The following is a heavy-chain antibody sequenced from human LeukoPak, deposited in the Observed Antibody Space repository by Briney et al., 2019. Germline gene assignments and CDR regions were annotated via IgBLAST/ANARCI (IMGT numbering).Heavy chain of an antibody. J-gene: IGHJ4*02. Sequence: GGSLRLSCAASGFTFSSYGMHWVRQAPGKGLAWVAFIQYDGSNKYYADSVKGRFTISRDNSKNTVYLQMNSLRAEDTAAYYCAKDWGYSGNDLIIPTDYWGQGTLVTVSS. CDR2: IQYDGSNK. V-gene: IGHV3-30*02. CDR3: AKDWGYSGNDLIIPTDY. CDR1: GFTFSSYG. D-gene: IGHD5-12*01.